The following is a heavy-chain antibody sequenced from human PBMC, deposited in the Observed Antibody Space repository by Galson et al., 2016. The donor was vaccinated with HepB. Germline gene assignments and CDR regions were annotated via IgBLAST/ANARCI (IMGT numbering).Heavy chain of an antibody. D-gene: IGHD3-3*01. Sequence: SLRLSCAASGFTFSSYWMTWVRPAPGKGLEWVANKKRDGGEKYYVASVKGRFTISRDNAKKSLYLQMNSLITEDTAVYYCVRESYEFYSGPRFDRWGQGTLVTVSS. CDR3: VRESYEFYSGPRFDR. J-gene: IGHJ4*02. CDR2: KKRDGGEK. V-gene: IGHV3-7*01. CDR1: GFTFSSYW.